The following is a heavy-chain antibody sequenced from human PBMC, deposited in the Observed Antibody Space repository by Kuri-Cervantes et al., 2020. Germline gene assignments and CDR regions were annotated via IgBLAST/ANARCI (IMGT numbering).Heavy chain of an antibody. J-gene: IGHJ6*03. V-gene: IGHV4-38-2*01. Sequence: SETLSLSCAASGYSISSGYYWGWLRQPPGKGLEWIGSIFYSGSTYYNPSLKSRVTISVDTSKNQFSLKLSSVTAADTAVYYCARVPILTGYYIGYYYMDVWCKGTTVTVSS. D-gene: IGHD3-9*01. CDR3: ARVPILTGYYIGYYYMDV. CDR2: IFYSGST. CDR1: GYSISSGYY.